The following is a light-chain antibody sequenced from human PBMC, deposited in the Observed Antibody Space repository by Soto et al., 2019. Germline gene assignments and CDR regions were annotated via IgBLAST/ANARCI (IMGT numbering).Light chain of an antibody. Sequence: EIVLTQSPATLSLSPGERATLSCRASQSVRNYLAWYQQKPGQAPRLLIYDASSRATGIPARFSASGSGTDFTLSISSLEPEDFAVYYCLQRSLWPRTFGQGTKVEIK. CDR3: LQRSLWPRT. J-gene: IGKJ1*01. CDR2: DAS. V-gene: IGKV3-11*01. CDR1: QSVRNY.